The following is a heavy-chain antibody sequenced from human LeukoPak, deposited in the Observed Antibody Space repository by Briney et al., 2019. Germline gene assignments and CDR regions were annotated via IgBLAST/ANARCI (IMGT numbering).Heavy chain of an antibody. D-gene: IGHD4-23*01. Sequence: GGSLRLSCAASGFTFDDYAMHWVRHAPGKGLEWVSGISWNSGSIGYAVSVKGRFTISRDNAKNSLYLQMNSLRAEDTALYYCAKDISYGGNSGGYFDYWGQGTLVTVSS. J-gene: IGHJ4*02. V-gene: IGHV3-9*01. CDR1: GFTFDDYA. CDR2: ISWNSGSI. CDR3: AKDISYGGNSGGYFDY.